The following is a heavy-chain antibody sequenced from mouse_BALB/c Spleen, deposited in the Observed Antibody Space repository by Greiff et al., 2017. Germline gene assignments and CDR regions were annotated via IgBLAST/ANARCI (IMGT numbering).Heavy chain of an antibody. Sequence: EVKLMESGPGLVKPSQSLSLTCTVTGYSITSDYAWNWIRQFPGNKLEWMGYISYSGSTSYNPSLKSRISITRDTSKNQFFLQLNSVTTEDTATYYCARRGIYYGKPYYAMDYWGQGTSVTVSS. CDR3: ARRGIYYGKPYYAMDY. CDR2: ISYSGST. CDR1: GYSITSDYA. J-gene: IGHJ4*01. V-gene: IGHV3-2*02. D-gene: IGHD2-1*01.